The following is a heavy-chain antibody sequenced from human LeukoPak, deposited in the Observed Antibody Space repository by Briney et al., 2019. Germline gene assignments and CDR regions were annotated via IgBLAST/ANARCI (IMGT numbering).Heavy chain of an antibody. CDR1: GFSFSSYA. CDR3: ARETGSGSRSFDY. D-gene: IGHD6-13*01. Sequence: GGSLRLSCVASGFSFSSYAMSWVRQAPGKGLEWVSHISNSGSSMYYADSVKGRFTISKDNANNLLYLQVNSLRADDTAIYYCARETGSGSRSFDYWGQGTLVTVSS. CDR2: ISNSGSSM. V-gene: IGHV3-48*03. J-gene: IGHJ4*02.